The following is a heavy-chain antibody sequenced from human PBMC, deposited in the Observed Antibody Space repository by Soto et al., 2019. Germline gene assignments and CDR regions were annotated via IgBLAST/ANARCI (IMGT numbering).Heavy chain of an antibody. CDR3: AKVGGCGGDCPNFDY. V-gene: IGHV3-23*01. D-gene: IGHD2-21*02. Sequence: EVQLLESGGGLVQPGGSLRLSCAASGFTFSSYAMSWVRQAPGKGLDWVSAISGSGYSTYYADSVKGRFTISRDNSKNTLHLQMNSLRAEDTAVYYCAKVGGCGGDCPNFDYWGQGTLVTVSS. CDR2: ISGSGYST. CDR1: GFTFSSYA. J-gene: IGHJ4*02.